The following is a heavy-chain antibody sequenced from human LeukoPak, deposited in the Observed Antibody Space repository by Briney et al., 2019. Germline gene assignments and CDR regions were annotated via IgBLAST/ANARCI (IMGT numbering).Heavy chain of an antibody. V-gene: IGHV1-69*06. Sequence: ASVKVSCKASGGTFSSYAISWVRQAPGQGLEWMGGIIPIFGTANYAQKFQGRVTITADKSTSTAYMELSSLRSDDTAVYYCARGDYYGSGHDAFDIWGQGTMVTVSS. CDR1: GGTFSSYA. CDR2: IIPIFGTA. CDR3: ARGDYYGSGHDAFDI. J-gene: IGHJ3*02. D-gene: IGHD3-10*01.